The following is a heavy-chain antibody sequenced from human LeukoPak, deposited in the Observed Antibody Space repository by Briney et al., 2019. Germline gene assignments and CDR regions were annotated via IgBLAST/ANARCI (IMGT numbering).Heavy chain of an antibody. Sequence: SVKVSCKASGVTFSSYTISWVRQAPGHRLEWMGRIIPILGIANYAQKFQGRVTITADKSTSTAYMELSSLRSEDTAVYYCARDLRGGTNYFDYWGQGTLVTVSS. J-gene: IGHJ4*02. V-gene: IGHV1-69*04. D-gene: IGHD3-10*01. CDR2: IIPILGIA. CDR1: GVTFSSYT. CDR3: ARDLRGGTNYFDY.